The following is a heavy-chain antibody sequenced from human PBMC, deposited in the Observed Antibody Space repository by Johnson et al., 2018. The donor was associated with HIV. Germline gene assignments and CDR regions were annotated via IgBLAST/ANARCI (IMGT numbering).Heavy chain of an antibody. J-gene: IGHJ3*02. Sequence: QVQLVESGGGVVQPGRSLRLSCAASGFTFSTYDMAWVRQAPGKGLEWVALISKAGSNKYYLDSVKGRFTISRDNSKNTLYLQMNSLRTEDTAVYYCAKDIGDGYNRWGAFDIWGQGTMVTVSS. CDR1: GFTFSTYD. CDR2: ISKAGSNK. D-gene: IGHD5-24*01. CDR3: AKDIGDGYNRWGAFDI. V-gene: IGHV3-30*18.